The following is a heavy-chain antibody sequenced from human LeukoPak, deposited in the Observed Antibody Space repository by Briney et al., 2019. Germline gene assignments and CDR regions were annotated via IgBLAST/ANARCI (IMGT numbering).Heavy chain of an antibody. Sequence: PSETLSLTCAVYGGSFSVYYWSWIRQPPGKGLEWIGEINHSGSTNYNPSLKSRVTISVDTSKNQFSLKLSSVTAADTAVYYCAGRYCSSTSCLYYFDYWGQGTLVTVSS. CDR1: GGSFSVYY. CDR2: INHSGST. CDR3: AGRYCSSTSCLYYFDY. J-gene: IGHJ4*02. V-gene: IGHV4-34*01. D-gene: IGHD2-2*01.